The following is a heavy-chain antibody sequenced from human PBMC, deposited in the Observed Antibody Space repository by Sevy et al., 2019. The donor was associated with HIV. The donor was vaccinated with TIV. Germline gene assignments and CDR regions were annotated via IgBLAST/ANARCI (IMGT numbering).Heavy chain of an antibody. D-gene: IGHD2-2*01. CDR2: INHSGSA. CDR3: ARHCSSISCSHAFDI. CDR1: SGSFSGYY. V-gene: IGHV4-34*01. Sequence: SETLSLTCAVYSGSFSGYYWSWIRQSPGKGLEWIGEINHSGSAKYNPSLKSRVTISVDTSKNQFSLKLSSVTAADTAVYYCARHCSSISCSHAFDIWGLGTMVTVSS. J-gene: IGHJ3*02.